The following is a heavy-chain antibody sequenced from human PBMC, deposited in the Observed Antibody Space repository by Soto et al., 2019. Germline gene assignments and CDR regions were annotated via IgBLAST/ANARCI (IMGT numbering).Heavy chain of an antibody. V-gene: IGHV2-70*04. CDR3: ARIPLHANYFDY. CDR2: IDWDDDK. J-gene: IGHJ4*02. Sequence: SGPTLVNPTQTLTLTCTFSGFSLSTSGMRVSWIRQPPGKALEWLARIDWDDDKFYSTSLKTRLTIPKDTSKNQVVLTMTNMDPVDTATYYCARIPLHANYFDYWGQGTLVTVSS. CDR1: GFSLSTSGMR.